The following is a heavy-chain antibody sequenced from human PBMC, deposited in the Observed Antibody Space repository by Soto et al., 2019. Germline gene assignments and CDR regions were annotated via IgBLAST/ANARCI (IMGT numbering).Heavy chain of an antibody. CDR1: SDSVSGGHW. V-gene: IGHV4-4*02. CDR2: IYQTGST. D-gene: IGHD6-19*01. J-gene: IGHJ4*02. Sequence: QVQLQESGPGLVKPSGTLSLTCTVSSDSVSGGHWWNWVRQTPNKGLEWIGEIYQTGSTNYNPSLENRVTMSMDKSKNEFSLKLTSVTAADTAVYYCARAGEGSGWQAPLFYWGQGSLVTVSS. CDR3: ARAGEGSGWQAPLFY.